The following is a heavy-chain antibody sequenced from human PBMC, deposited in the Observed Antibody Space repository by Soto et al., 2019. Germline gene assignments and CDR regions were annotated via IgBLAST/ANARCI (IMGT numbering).Heavy chain of an antibody. D-gene: IGHD3-16*02. V-gene: IGHV3-15*01. CDR1: GFPFSYAW. Sequence: EVQLVESGGGLVKPGGSLRLSCAASGFPFSYAWMSWVRQAPGEGLEWVARIKSETDGGTTDYAAPVEGRFTISRHDSKNTLDLQMNNLKTEDTAVYYCTASDHSWGNSRIRWAYWGQGTLVTVSS. CDR2: IKSETDGGTT. CDR3: TASDHSWGNSRIRWAY. J-gene: IGHJ4*02.